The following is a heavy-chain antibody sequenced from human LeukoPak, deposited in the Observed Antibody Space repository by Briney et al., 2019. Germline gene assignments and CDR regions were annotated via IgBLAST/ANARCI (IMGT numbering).Heavy chain of an antibody. D-gene: IGHD6-19*01. J-gene: IGHJ1*01. CDR3: ARDFFGWSSLGH. CDR1: GFTFRSNW. CDR2: VQPDGSAK. Sequence: GGSLRLSCAASGFTFRSNWMNWVRQAPGKGLEWVAHVQPDGSAKIYADSVKGRFTISRDNAKDSVYLQMNSPRVEDTAVYYCARDFFGWSSLGHWGQGTLVTVSS. V-gene: IGHV3-7*01.